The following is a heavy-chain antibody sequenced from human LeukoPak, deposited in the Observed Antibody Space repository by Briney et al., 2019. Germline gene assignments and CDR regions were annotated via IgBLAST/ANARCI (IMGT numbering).Heavy chain of an antibody. J-gene: IGHJ4*02. CDR2: IIPIFGTA. D-gene: IGHD5-24*01. Sequence: SVTVSFKASVGTSSSYVISWVRQAPGQGLEWMGRIIPIFGTANYAHKFHGRVTITTDEYNSTDYMELSSLRSEDTAVYYCAREGDGYRYDYWGQGTLVTVSS. V-gene: IGHV1-69*05. CDR3: AREGDGYRYDY. CDR1: VGTSSSYV.